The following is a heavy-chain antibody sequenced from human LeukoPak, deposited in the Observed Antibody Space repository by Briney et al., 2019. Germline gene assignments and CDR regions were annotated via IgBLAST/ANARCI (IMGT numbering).Heavy chain of an antibody. D-gene: IGHD6-13*01. Sequence: SGRSLRLSCTASGFTFGDHAMSWVRQAPWKGLEWVSIIRNKAYGGTTEYAASVKGGLTISRDDSKSIAYLQMNSLKTEDTAVYYCIRDFGIATPYYFDYWGQGTLVTVSS. CDR2: IRNKAYGGTT. CDR3: IRDFGIATPYYFDY. J-gene: IGHJ4*02. V-gene: IGHV3-49*04. CDR1: GFTFGDHA.